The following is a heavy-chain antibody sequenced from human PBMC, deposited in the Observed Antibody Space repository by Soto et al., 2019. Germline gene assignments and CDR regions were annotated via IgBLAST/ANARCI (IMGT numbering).Heavy chain of an antibody. CDR3: ASEGHSSWEWLDP. CDR2: VYHTGAT. Sequence: QVQLQESGPGLVETSQTLALVCSVSGDPLSYVGYYWSGVRQAPGKALEWIGFVYHTGATYYHPSLESRVTMAVDMSKNEFSLKLTSVTAADTATYYWASEGHSSWEWLDPWVQGILVTFSS. CDR1: GDPLSYVGYY. V-gene: IGHV4-31*03. D-gene: IGHD1-26*01. J-gene: IGHJ5*02.